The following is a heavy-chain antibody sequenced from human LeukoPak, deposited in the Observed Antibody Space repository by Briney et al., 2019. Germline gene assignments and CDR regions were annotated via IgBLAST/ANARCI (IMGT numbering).Heavy chain of an antibody. CDR1: GGTFSSYA. Sequence: ASVKVSCTASGGTFSSYAISWVRQATGQGLEWMGWMNPNSGNTGYAQKFQGRVTMTRNTSISTAYMELRSLRSEDTAVYYCARGAEGHIAPWGQGTLVTVSS. D-gene: IGHD2-21*01. V-gene: IGHV1-8*02. CDR3: ARGAEGHIAP. J-gene: IGHJ5*02. CDR2: MNPNSGNT.